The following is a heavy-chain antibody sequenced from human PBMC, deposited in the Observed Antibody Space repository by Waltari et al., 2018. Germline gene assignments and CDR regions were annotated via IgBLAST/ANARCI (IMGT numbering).Heavy chain of an antibody. V-gene: IGHV4-38-2*01. CDR3: ARGIFGVVIIPPFDY. J-gene: IGHJ4*02. Sequence: QVQLQESGPGLVKPSETLSLTCAVSGYSISSGYYWGWIRQPPGKGLEWIGSIYQSGSTYYNPALKSRVTISVDTSKNQFSLKLSSVTAADTAVYYCARGIFGVVIIPPFDYWGQGTLVTVSS. CDR2: IYQSGST. CDR1: GYSISSGYY. D-gene: IGHD3-3*01.